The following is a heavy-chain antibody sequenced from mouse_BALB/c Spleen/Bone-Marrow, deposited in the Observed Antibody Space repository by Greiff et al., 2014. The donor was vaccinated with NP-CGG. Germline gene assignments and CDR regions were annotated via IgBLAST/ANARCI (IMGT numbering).Heavy chain of an antibody. V-gene: IGHV1-26*01. CDR2: INPYNGGT. CDR1: GYSFTDYT. Sequence: SGPELVKPGASMKISCKASGYSFTDYTMTWVKQSHGKNLEWIGLINPYNGGTGFNQKFKGKATLTVDKSSSTAYMDLLSLTSEDSAVYYCATYYGSGWYFDVWGAGTTVTVSS. D-gene: IGHD1-1*01. CDR3: ATYYGSGWYFDV. J-gene: IGHJ1*01.